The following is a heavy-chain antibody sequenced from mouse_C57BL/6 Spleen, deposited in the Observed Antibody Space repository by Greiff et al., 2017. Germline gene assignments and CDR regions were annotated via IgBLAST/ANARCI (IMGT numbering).Heavy chain of an antibody. CDR3: TRRGIWSHFDY. J-gene: IGHJ2*01. CDR2: IDPETGGT. V-gene: IGHV1-15*01. Sequence: VQLQQSGAELVRPGASVTLSCKASGYTFTDYEMHWVKQTPVHGLEWIGAIDPETGGTAYNQKFKGKAILTADKSSSTAYMELRSLTSEDSAVYYCTRRGIWSHFDYWGQGTTLTVSS. CDR1: GYTFTDYE. D-gene: IGHD1-1*02.